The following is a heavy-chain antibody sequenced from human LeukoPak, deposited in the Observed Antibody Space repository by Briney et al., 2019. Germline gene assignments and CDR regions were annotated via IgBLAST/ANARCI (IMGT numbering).Heavy chain of an antibody. CDR2: IYYSGST. CDR3: AKRLCAGVRGVMCYYYGMDV. J-gene: IGHJ6*02. D-gene: IGHD3-10*01. Sequence: PSETLSLTCTVSGGSISGYYWSWIRQPPGKGLEWIGYIYYSGSTNYNPSLKSRVSISVDTSKNQLSLQLSSVTASDTAVYYCAKRLCAGVRGVMCYYYGMDVWGQGTTVTVSS. CDR1: GGSISGYY. V-gene: IGHV4-59*08.